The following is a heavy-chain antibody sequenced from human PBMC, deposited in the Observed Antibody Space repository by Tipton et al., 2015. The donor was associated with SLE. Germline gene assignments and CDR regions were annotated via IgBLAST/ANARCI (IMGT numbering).Heavy chain of an antibody. V-gene: IGHV3-74*01. CDR1: GFTFSTYW. J-gene: IGHJ1*01. CDR3: AKTPSGSYQYFQH. D-gene: IGHD1-26*01. CDR2: INSDGSNT. Sequence: SLRLSCAASGFTFSTYWMHWVRQAPGKGLVWVSHINSDGSNTRYADSVKGRFTISRDNSENTLYLQMNSLRAEDTAMYYCAKTPSGSYQYFQHWGQGTLITVSS.